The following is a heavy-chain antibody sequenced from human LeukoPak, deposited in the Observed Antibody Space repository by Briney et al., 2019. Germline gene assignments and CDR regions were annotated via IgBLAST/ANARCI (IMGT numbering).Heavy chain of an antibody. J-gene: IGHJ4*02. CDR2: INWNGGST. CDR1: GFTFDDYA. Sequence: GGSLRLSCAASGFTFDDYAMSWVRQAPGKGLEWVSGINWNGGSTGYADSVKGRFTISRDKAKNSLYLQMNSLRAEDTALYYCARTKSIAVAGTYDYWGQGTLVTVSS. D-gene: IGHD6-19*01. CDR3: ARTKSIAVAGTYDY. V-gene: IGHV3-20*04.